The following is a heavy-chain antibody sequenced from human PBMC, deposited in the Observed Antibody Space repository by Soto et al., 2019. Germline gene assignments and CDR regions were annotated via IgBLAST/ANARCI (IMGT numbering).Heavy chain of an antibody. CDR3: ATEGSSGQWLVQVDAFDI. V-gene: IGHV1-24*01. D-gene: IGHD6-19*01. CDR1: GYTLTELS. J-gene: IGHJ3*02. Sequence: ASVKVSCKVSGYTLTELSMHWVRQAPGKGLEWMGGFDPEDGETIYAQKFQGRVTMTEDTSTDTAYMELSSLRSEDTAVYYCATEGSSGQWLVQVDAFDIWGQGTMVTVSS. CDR2: FDPEDGET.